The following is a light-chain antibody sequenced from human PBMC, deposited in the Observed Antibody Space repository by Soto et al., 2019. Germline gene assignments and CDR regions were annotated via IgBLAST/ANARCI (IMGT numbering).Light chain of an antibody. J-gene: IGLJ2*01. CDR2: DVN. Sequence: QSALTQPRSVSGSPGQSVTISCTGTSSDVGGYNYVSWYQQHTGKAPKLMIFDVNKRPSGVPDRFSGSKSGNTASLTISGLQAEDEADYYCCSYAGSYTFILFGGGTKLTVL. CDR3: CSYAGSYTFIL. CDR1: SSDVGGYNY. V-gene: IGLV2-11*01.